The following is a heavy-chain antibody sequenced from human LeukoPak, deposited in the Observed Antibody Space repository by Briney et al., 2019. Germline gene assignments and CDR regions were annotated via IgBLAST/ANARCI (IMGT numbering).Heavy chain of an antibody. CDR3: ARDSIYADPSDYYYDY. D-gene: IGHD3-22*01. CDR1: EFTVSSNY. J-gene: IGHJ4*02. Sequence: PGGSLRLSCAASEFTVSSNYMSWVRQAPGKGLEWVSVIYSGGSTYYADSVKGRFTISRDNSKNTLYLQMNSLRAEDTAVYYCARDSIYADPSDYYYDYWGQGTLVTVSS. CDR2: IYSGGST. V-gene: IGHV3-66*01.